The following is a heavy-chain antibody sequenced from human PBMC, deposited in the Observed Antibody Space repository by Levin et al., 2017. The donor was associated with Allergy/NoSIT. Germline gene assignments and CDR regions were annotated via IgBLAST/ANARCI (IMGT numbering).Heavy chain of an antibody. CDR3: AKDVGTVYSSGWYHSFDS. CDR1: GFTFSSYA. V-gene: IGHV3-23*01. D-gene: IGHD6-19*01. J-gene: IGHJ4*02. Sequence: GGSRRLSCAASGFTFSSYAMSWVRQAPGKGLEWVSGISGGGGSTYYADSVKGRFSISRDNSKNTLYLQMNSLRAEDTAVYYCAKDVGTVYSSGWYHSFDSWGQGTLVTVSS. CDR2: ISGGGGST.